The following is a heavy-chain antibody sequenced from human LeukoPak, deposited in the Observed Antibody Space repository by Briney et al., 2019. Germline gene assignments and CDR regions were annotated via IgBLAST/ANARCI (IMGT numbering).Heavy chain of an antibody. V-gene: IGHV3-23*01. D-gene: IGHD3-16*02. CDR2: ISGSDT. CDR1: GFTFSSYA. CDR3: AKDLQLSY. Sequence: GGSLRLSCAASGFTFSSYAMSWVRQAPGKGLEWVSSISGSDTYSADSVKGRFTISRDISRNTLYLQMNSPRVEDTAVYYCAKDLQLSYWGQGTLVTVSS. J-gene: IGHJ4*02.